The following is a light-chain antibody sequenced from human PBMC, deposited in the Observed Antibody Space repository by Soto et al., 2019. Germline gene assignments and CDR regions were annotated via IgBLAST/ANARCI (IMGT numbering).Light chain of an antibody. CDR2: DAS. CDR1: QSVRSW. Sequence: DIQMTQSPATLSAYVGDRVTITCRASQSVRSWLAWYQQKPGTAPKLLIFDASRLESGVPSRFSGSASGTEFTLTISSLQPDDFATYYCQQYDNYPLTFGGGTKV. V-gene: IGKV1-5*01. CDR3: QQYDNYPLT. J-gene: IGKJ4*01.